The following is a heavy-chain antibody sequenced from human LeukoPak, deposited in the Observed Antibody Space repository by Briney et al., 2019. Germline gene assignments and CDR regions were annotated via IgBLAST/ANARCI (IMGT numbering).Heavy chain of an antibody. CDR2: ISGSGGTT. J-gene: IGHJ4*02. CDR3: AKTNGYYSD. Sequence: GGSLRLSCAASGFTFSSYGMNWVRQAPGKGLEWVSGISGSGGTTCYADSVKGRFTISRDNSKNSLSLQVSSLRAEDTAVYYCAKTNGYYSDWGQGTLVTVSS. V-gene: IGHV3-23*01. CDR1: GFTFSSYG. D-gene: IGHD3-22*01.